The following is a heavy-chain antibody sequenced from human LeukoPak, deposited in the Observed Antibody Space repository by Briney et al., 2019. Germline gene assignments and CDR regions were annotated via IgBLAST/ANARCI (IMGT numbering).Heavy chain of an antibody. CDR3: ASLGIAAADKMFDP. CDR2: MNPNSGNT. D-gene: IGHD6-13*01. J-gene: IGHJ5*02. V-gene: IGHV1-8*01. CDR1: GYTFTSYD. Sequence: ASVKVSCKASGYTFTSYDTNWVRQATGQGLEWMGWMNPNSGNTGYAQKFQGRVTMTRNTSISTAYMELSSLRSEDTAVYYCASLGIAAADKMFDPWGQGTLVTVSS.